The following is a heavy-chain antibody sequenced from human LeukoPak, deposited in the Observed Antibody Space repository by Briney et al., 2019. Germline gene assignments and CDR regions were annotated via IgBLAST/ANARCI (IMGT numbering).Heavy chain of an antibody. CDR2: IIPIFGTA. V-gene: IGHV1-69*05. Sequence: GASVKVSCKASGYTFTGYYMHWVRQAPGQGLEWMGGIIPIFGTANYAQKFQGRVTITTDESTSTAYMELSGLRSEDTAVYYCARGLIHYYDSSGFDPWGQGTLVTVSS. CDR1: GYTFTGYY. J-gene: IGHJ5*02. CDR3: ARGLIHYYDSSGFDP. D-gene: IGHD3-22*01.